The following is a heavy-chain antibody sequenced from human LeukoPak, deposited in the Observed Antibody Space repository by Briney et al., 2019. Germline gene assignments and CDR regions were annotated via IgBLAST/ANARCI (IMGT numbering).Heavy chain of an antibody. V-gene: IGHV4-59*01. CDR2: IYYTGST. J-gene: IGHJ5*02. CDR1: GGSISTCY. D-gene: IGHD1-26*01. CDR3: ARGGNYWPQWWFDP. Sequence: NPSETLSLTCTVSGGSISTCYWSWIRQPPGKGLEWIGYIYYTGSTSYNPSLKSRVTMSLDASKNQFSLELNSVTPADTAVYYCARGGNYWPQWWFDPWGRGTLVSVSS.